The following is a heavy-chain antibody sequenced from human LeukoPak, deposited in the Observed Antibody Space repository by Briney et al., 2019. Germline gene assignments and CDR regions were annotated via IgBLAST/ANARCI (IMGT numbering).Heavy chain of an antibody. CDR2: ISYTGTYI. D-gene: IGHD3-10*01. CDR3: ARDRITMVRGVLAHKEPLDY. J-gene: IGHJ4*02. CDR1: GFSLSAYN. V-gene: IGHV3-21*01. Sequence: GGSLRLSCAASGFSLSAYNMNWVRQAPGKGLEWVSSISYTGTYIYYADSVKGRFTISRDNAQNSLYLQMNSLRAEDTAVYYCARDRITMVRGVLAHKEPLDYWGQGTLVTVSS.